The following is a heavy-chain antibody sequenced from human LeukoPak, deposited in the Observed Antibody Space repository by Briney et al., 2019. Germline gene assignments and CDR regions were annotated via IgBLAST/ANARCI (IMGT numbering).Heavy chain of an antibody. Sequence: SVKVFCKASGGTFSSYAISWVRQAPGQGLEWMGRIIPILGIANYAQKFQGRVTITADKSTSTAYMELSSLRSEDTAVYYCARGWADSYYYDSSGYFDYWGQGTLVTVSS. V-gene: IGHV1-69*04. CDR3: ARGWADSYYYDSSGYFDY. CDR2: IIPILGIA. CDR1: GGTFSSYA. J-gene: IGHJ4*02. D-gene: IGHD3-22*01.